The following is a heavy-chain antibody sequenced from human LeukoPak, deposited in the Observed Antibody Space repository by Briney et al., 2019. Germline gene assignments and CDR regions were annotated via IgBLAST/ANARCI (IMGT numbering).Heavy chain of an antibody. CDR2: INSDSGGT. CDR1: GYTFTDDF. CDR3: ARGNIATRRGENWFDP. J-gene: IGHJ5*02. D-gene: IGHD6-6*01. V-gene: IGHV1-2*02. Sequence: GASVTVSCKASGYTFTDDFIHWVRQAPGQGLAWMGWINSDSGGTNYARKFQGRVTMTRDTSISTAYMELSSLRSDDTAVFYCARGNIATRRGENWFDPWGQGTLVTVSS.